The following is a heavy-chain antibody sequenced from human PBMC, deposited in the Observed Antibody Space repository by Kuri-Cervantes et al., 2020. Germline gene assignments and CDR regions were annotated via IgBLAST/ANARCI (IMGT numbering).Heavy chain of an antibody. J-gene: IGHJ6*02. D-gene: IGHD3-10*01. V-gene: IGHV1-18*01. CDR1: GYIFTSYG. CDR3: ARDEDGFGEYGMDV. CDR2: ISAYNGNT. Sequence: ASVKVSCKASGYIFTSYGISWVRQAPGQGLEWMGWISAYNGNTNYAQKLQGRVTMTTDTSTSTAYMELRSLRSDDTAVYYCARDEDGFGEYGMDVWGQGTTVTVSS.